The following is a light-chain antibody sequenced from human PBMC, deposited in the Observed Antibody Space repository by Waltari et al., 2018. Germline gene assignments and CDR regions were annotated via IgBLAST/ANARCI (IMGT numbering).Light chain of an antibody. CDR1: SSDVGGDNY. J-gene: IGLJ3*02. V-gene: IGLV2-14*01. CDR2: DVN. CDR3: TSYTSSRTRV. Sequence: QSALTQPASVSGSPGQSITISCTGTSSDVGGDNYVSGYQQHPGEAPKLLVYDVNKRPEGVSNRFSGSNSDNTASLTISGIQAEDEADYYCTSYTSSRTRVFGGGTKLTVL.